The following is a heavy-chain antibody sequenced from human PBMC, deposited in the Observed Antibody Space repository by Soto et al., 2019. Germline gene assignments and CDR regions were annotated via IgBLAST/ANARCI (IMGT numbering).Heavy chain of an antibody. Sequence: DVQLVESGGGLVQPGRSLRLSCAASGFTFDDYAMHWVRQAPGKGLEWVSGISWNSGSIGYADSVKGRFTISRDNAKNSLYLQMNSLRAEDTALYYCAKGGSGYSHYFDYWGQGTLVTVSS. J-gene: IGHJ4*02. V-gene: IGHV3-9*01. D-gene: IGHD3-22*01. CDR1: GFTFDDYA. CDR3: AKGGSGYSHYFDY. CDR2: ISWNSGSI.